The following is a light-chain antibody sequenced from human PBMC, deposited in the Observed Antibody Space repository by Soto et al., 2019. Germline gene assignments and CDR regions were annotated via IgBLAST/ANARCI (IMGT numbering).Light chain of an antibody. CDR2: GNN. J-gene: IGLJ3*02. CDR1: SSNIGAGYD. Sequence: QAVVTQPPSVSGAPGQRVTISCTGSSSNIGAGYDVHWYQQLPGAAPKLLIYGNNNRPSGVPDRFSGSKSGTSASLAITGLQAEDEADYYCQSYDSSLSGWGVFGGGTKLTVL. V-gene: IGLV1-40*01. CDR3: QSYDSSLSGWGV.